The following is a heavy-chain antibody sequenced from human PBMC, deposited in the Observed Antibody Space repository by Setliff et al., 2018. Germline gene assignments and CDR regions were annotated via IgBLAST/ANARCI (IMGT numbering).Heavy chain of an antibody. Sequence: ASVKVSCKASGYTFTSYAMHWVRQAPGQRLEWMGWINAGNGNTKYSQKFQGGVTITRDTSASTAYMELSSLRSEDTAVYYCATHGGYYYDSSGSFGAYWGQGTLVTVSS. V-gene: IGHV1-3*01. CDR3: ATHGGYYYDSSGSFGAY. J-gene: IGHJ4*02. CDR1: GYTFTSYA. CDR2: INAGNGNT. D-gene: IGHD3-22*01.